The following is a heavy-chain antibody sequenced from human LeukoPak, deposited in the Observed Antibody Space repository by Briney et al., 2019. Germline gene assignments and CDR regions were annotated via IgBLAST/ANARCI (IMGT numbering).Heavy chain of an antibody. CDR2: INHSGST. J-gene: IGHJ6*02. D-gene: IGHD1-26*01. CDR3: ARKYSGSYLSYYYGMDV. V-gene: IGHV4-34*01. CDR1: GGSFSGYY. Sequence: PSETLSLTCAVYGGSFSGYYWSWLRQPPGKGLEWIGEINHSGSTNYNPSPKSRVTISVDTSKNQFSLKLSSVTAADTAVYYCARKYSGSYLSYYYGMDVWGQGTTVTVSS.